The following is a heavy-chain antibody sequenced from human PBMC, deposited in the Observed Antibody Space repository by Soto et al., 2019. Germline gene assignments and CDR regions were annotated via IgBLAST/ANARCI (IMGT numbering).Heavy chain of an antibody. CDR3: ARLVITGEFDS. V-gene: IGHV1-2*04. J-gene: IGHJ4*01. Sequence: ASVKVSCNASGYNFADYHIHWVRQAPGQVFEWMVCLNPESGDTKCAQNFQGWVTMTTXPXXNXXXLXLXXLLXADTAVYFCARLVITGEFDSWGQEPWSRSPQ. CDR1: GYNFADYH. D-gene: IGHD3-22*01. CDR2: LNPESGDT.